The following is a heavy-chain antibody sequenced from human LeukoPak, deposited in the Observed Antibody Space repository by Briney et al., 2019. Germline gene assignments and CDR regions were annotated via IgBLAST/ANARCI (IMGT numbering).Heavy chain of an antibody. V-gene: IGHV1-69*13. CDR1: GGTFSSYA. D-gene: IGHD3-22*01. CDR2: IIPIFGTA. J-gene: IGHJ4*02. Sequence: GASVKVSCKASGGTFSSYAISWVRQAPGQGLEWMGGIIPIFGTANYAQKFQGRVTITADESTSTAYMELSSLRSEDTAVYYCARGGHRITMTLSYFDYWGQGTLVTVSS. CDR3: ARGGHRITMTLSYFDY.